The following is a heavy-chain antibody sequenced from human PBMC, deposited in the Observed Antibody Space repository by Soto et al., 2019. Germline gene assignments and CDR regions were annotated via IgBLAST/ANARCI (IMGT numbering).Heavy chain of an antibody. V-gene: IGHV3-48*01. Sequence: EVQLVESGGGLVQPGGSLRLSCAASGFTFSSYSMNWVRQAPGKGLEWVSYISSSSRTIYYADSVKGRLTISRDNAKNQLYLKMKRLRAEDTAVYYCAREDDFLSGFDHWGKGTLVTVSS. J-gene: IGHJ5*02. CDR1: GFTFSSYS. D-gene: IGHD3-16*01. CDR2: ISSSSRTI. CDR3: AREDDFLSGFDH.